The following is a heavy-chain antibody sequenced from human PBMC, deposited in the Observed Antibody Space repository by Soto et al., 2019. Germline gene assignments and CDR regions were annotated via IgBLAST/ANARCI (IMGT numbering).Heavy chain of an antibody. CDR2: ISYDGSNK. V-gene: IGHV3-30*18. Sequence: PGGSLRLSCAASGFTFSSYGMHWVRQAPGKGLEWVAVISYDGSNKYYADSVKGRFTISRDNSKNTLYLQMNSLRAEDTAVYYCAKSYLEQWLGHYYFDYWGQGTLVTVSS. J-gene: IGHJ4*02. D-gene: IGHD6-19*01. CDR1: GFTFSSYG. CDR3: AKSYLEQWLGHYYFDY.